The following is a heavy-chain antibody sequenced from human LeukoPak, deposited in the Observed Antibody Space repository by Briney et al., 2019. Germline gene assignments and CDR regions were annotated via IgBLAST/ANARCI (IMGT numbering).Heavy chain of an antibody. CDR2: ISGSGGST. Sequence: GGSLRLSCGASTFTFSSYAMSWVRQAPGKGLEWVSAISGSGGSTSYADSVKGRFTISRDNSKNTLYLQMDSLRAEDTAVYYCAKDSITIFGVVNYFDYWGQGTLVTVSS. J-gene: IGHJ4*02. D-gene: IGHD3-3*01. V-gene: IGHV3-23*01. CDR1: TFTFSSYA. CDR3: AKDSITIFGVVNYFDY.